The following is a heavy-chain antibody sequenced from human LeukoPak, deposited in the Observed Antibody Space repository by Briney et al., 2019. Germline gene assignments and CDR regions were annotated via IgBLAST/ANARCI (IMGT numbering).Heavy chain of an antibody. CDR2: ISYDGSNK. Sequence: GGSLRLSCAASGFTFSSYAMHWVRQAPGRGLEWVAVISYDGSNKYYADSVKGRFTISRDHSKNTLYLQMNSLRAEDTAVYYCARACIAARFCHFDYWGQGTLVTVSS. CDR1: GFTFSSYA. CDR3: ARACIAARFCHFDY. D-gene: IGHD6-6*01. V-gene: IGHV3-30-3*01. J-gene: IGHJ4*02.